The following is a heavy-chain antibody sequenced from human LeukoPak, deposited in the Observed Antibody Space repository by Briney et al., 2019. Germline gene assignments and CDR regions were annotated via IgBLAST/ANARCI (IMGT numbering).Heavy chain of an antibody. CDR1: GYTFTGYY. D-gene: IGHD2-2*01. J-gene: IGHJ4*02. V-gene: IGHV1-2*02. CDR3: ARWPAMRYCSSTSCPFDY. CDR2: INPNSGGT. Sequence: ASVKVSCKASGYTFTGYYMHWVRQAPGQGLEWMGWINPNSGGTNYAQKFQGRVTMTRDTSISTAYMELSRLRSDDTAVYYCARWPAMRYCSSTSCPFDYWGQGTLVTVSS.